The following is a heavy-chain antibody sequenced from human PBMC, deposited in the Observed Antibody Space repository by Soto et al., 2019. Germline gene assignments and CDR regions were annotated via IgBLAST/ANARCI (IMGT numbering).Heavy chain of an antibody. J-gene: IGHJ3*02. CDR3: ETDSSRILPKIRPRAKGPFDI. D-gene: IGHD2-15*01. V-gene: IGHV1-2*02. CDR2: INPNSGET. Sequence: ASVKVSCKTSGYTFTDFFIHWVRQAPGQGLEWMGWINPNSGETHYAQKLQGSVMMTTDTSVTTAYLEVSSLRFDDTALYSCETDSSRILPKIRPRAKGPFDIRGYVTMVT. CDR1: GYTFTDFF.